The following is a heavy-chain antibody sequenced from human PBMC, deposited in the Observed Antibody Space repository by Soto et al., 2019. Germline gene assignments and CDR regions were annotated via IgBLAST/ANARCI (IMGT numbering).Heavy chain of an antibody. J-gene: IGHJ4*02. CDR3: ASVSGANYYDSSGYYW. CDR2: IDPSDSYT. Sequence: PGASVKVSCKASGGTFSSYTISWVRQAPGQGLEWMGRIDPSDSYTNYSPSFQGHVTISADKSISTAYLQWSSLKASDTAMYYCASVSGANYYDSSGYYWWGQGTLVTVSS. V-gene: IGHV5-10-1*01. CDR1: GGTFSSYT. D-gene: IGHD3-22*01.